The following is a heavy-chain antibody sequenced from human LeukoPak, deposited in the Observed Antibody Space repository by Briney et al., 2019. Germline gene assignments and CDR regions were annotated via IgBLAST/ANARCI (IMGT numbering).Heavy chain of an antibody. D-gene: IGHD3-22*01. CDR1: GFTFSSSD. Sequence: GGSLRLSCAASGFTFSSSDMHWVRQPTGKGLEWVSAIRTIGDTYYPGSVKGRFTISRDNSKNTLYLQMNSLRTEDTAVYYCAKGGGYYDSPGFQYWGQGTLVTVSS. CDR2: IRTIGDT. CDR3: AKGGGYYDSPGFQY. V-gene: IGHV3-13*01. J-gene: IGHJ4*02.